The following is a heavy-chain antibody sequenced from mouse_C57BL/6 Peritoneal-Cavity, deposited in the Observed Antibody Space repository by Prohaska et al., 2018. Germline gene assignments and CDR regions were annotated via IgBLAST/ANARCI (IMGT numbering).Heavy chain of an antibody. CDR1: GFNIKDYY. J-gene: IGHJ3*01. CDR2: IDPDDGET. CDR3: ATRSTMITTGFAY. V-gene: IGHV14-2*01. Sequence: EVQLQQSGAELVKPVASVKLSCTASGFNIKDYYMHWVKQRTEQGLEWIVMIDPDDGETNDAPKFQGKATITADTASNTAYLQLSSLTSEDTAVYCCATRSTMITTGFAYWGQGTLVTVSA. D-gene: IGHD2-4*01.